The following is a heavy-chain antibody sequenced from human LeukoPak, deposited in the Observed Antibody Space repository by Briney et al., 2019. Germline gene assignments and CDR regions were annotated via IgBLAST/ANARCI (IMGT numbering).Heavy chain of an antibody. D-gene: IGHD3-3*01. Sequence: ASVKVSCKASGYTFTSYGISWVRRAPGQGLEWMGWISTYNGNTNYAQKLQGRVTMTTDTSTSTAYVELRSLRSDDTAVYYCARDSYDIWSGYPDYYGMDVWGQGTTVTVSS. J-gene: IGHJ6*02. CDR1: GYTFTSYG. CDR2: ISTYNGNT. CDR3: ARDSYDIWSGYPDYYGMDV. V-gene: IGHV1-18*01.